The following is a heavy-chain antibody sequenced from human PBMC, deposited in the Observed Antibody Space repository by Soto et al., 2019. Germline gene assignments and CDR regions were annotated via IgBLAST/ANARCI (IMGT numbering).Heavy chain of an antibody. D-gene: IGHD4-17*01. V-gene: IGHV3-21*01. Sequence: PGGSLRLSCAASGVTFSSYSMNWVRQAPGKGLEWVSSISSSSSYIYYADSVKGRFTISRDNAKNSLYLQMNSLRAEDTAVYYCARDRIFYGDRPYYYMDVWGKGTTVTVSS. CDR3: ARDRIFYGDRPYYYMDV. J-gene: IGHJ6*03. CDR1: GVTFSSYS. CDR2: ISSSSSYI.